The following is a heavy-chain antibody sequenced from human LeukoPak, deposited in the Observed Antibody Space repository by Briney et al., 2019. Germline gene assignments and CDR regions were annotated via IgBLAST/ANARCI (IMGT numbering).Heavy chain of an antibody. CDR1: GFTFSSYA. D-gene: IGHD6-13*01. CDR2: ISYDGSNK. CDR3: ARDTQGSSWFFDY. V-gene: IGHV3-30-3*01. Sequence: PGRSLRLSCAASGFTFSSYAMHWVRQAPGKGLEWVAVISYDGSNKYYADSVKGRFTISRDNSKNTLYLQMNSLRAEDTAVYYCARDTQGSSWFFDYWGQGTWSPSPQ. J-gene: IGHJ4*02.